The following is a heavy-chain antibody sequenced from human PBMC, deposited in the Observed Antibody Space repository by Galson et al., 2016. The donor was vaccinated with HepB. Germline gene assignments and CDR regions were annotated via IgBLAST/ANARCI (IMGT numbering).Heavy chain of an antibody. CDR3: TRAGQTNSWYGSQFDY. V-gene: IGHV3-74*01. CDR2: INSDGSSR. J-gene: IGHJ4*02. D-gene: IGHD6-13*01. Sequence: SLRLSCAASGSTFSRYWMHWVRQVPGKGLVWVSRINSDGSSRNYADSVKGRFTISRDNAESTLYLQMNSLKSEDTAVYYCTRAGQTNSWYGSQFDYWGQGTMVTVSS. CDR1: GSTFSRYW.